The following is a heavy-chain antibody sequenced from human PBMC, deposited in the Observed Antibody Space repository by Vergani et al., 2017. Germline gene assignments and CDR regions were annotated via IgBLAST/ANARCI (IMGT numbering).Heavy chain of an antibody. J-gene: IGHJ4*02. Sequence: EVQLVESGGGLVQPGGSLRLSCAASGFTFSTYDMHWVRQATGKGLEWVSAIGTAGDTYYPGSVKGRFTISRENAKNTLYLQMNSLRAEDTAVYYCAKDPAELRYFDPVDYWGQGTLVTVSS. V-gene: IGHV3-13*01. CDR2: IGTAGDT. D-gene: IGHD3-9*01. CDR1: GFTFSTYD. CDR3: AKDPAELRYFDPVDY.